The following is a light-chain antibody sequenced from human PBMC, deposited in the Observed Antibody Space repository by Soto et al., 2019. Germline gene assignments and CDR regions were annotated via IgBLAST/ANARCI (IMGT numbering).Light chain of an antibody. CDR2: GTC. J-gene: IGKJ1*01. Sequence: DIVLTQSPVTLSLSPGDRATLSCRASESVTTNLAWYQQKPGQAPRLLIYGTCNREAGVPARYSGSRAGTEFTRTISSLQSEDFAVYYCQQYNKWTSTFGQGTKVDIK. CDR1: ESVTTN. CDR3: QQYNKWTST. V-gene: IGKV3-15*01.